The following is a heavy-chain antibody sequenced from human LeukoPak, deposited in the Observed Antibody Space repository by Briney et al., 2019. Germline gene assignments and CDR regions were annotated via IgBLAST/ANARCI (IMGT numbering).Heavy chain of an antibody. D-gene: IGHD3-9*01. Sequence: PSETLSLTCTVSGGSISSGGYSWSWIRQPPGKGLEWIGYIYHSGSTYYNPSLKSRVTISVDRSKNQFSLKLSSVTAADTAVYYCASTTFYDILTGYYSDAFDIWGQGTMVTVSS. CDR2: IYHSGST. J-gene: IGHJ3*02. V-gene: IGHV4-30-2*01. CDR1: GGSISSGGYS. CDR3: ASTTFYDILTGYYSDAFDI.